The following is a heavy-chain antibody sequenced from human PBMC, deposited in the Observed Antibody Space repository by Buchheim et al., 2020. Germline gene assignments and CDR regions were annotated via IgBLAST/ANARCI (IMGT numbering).Heavy chain of an antibody. CDR2: INPSGGST. J-gene: IGHJ6*01. CDR3: ASSIGYSSSWYLGDYYYGMDV. CDR1: GYTFTSYY. V-gene: IGHV1-46*01. D-gene: IGHD6-13*01. Sequence: QVQLVQSGAEVKKPGASVKVSCKASGYTFTSYYMHWVRQAPGQGLEWMGIINPSGGSTSYAQKFQGRVTMTRDTSTSKAYMELNSLGSEDAAVYYCASSIGYSSSWYLGDYYYGMDVWGQGTT.